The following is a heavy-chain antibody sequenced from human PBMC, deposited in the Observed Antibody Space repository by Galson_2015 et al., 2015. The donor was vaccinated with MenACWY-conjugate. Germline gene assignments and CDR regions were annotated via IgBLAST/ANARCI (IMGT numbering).Heavy chain of an antibody. Sequence: SLRLSCAASGFTFSSYWMNWVHQAPGKGLEWVANIKLDGGEKYYVDSVKGRFTISRDNAKNSLYLQMDSLRAEDTAVYYCARKCNVLDYWGQGTLFTVSS. CDR3: ARKCNVLDY. D-gene: IGHD2/OR15-2a*01. CDR2: IKLDGGEK. J-gene: IGHJ4*02. V-gene: IGHV3-7*03. CDR1: GFTFSSYW.